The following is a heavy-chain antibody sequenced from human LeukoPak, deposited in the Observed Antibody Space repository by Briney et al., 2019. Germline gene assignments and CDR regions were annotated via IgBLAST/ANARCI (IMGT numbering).Heavy chain of an antibody. CDR1: AFTFSSYA. J-gene: IGHJ3*02. Sequence: GGSLRLSCAASAFTFSSYAMSWVRQAPGKGLGWVSAISGSGGSTYYADSVKGRFTISRDNSKNTLYLQMNSLRAEDTAVYYCAKGQQLSPSAFDIWGQGTMVTVSS. CDR2: ISGSGGST. CDR3: AKGQQLSPSAFDI. D-gene: IGHD6-13*01. V-gene: IGHV3-23*01.